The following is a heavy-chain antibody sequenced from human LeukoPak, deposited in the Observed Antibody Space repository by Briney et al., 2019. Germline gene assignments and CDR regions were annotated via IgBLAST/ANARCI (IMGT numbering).Heavy chain of an antibody. J-gene: IGHJ4*02. Sequence: ASVKVSCTVSGYTLTELSMHWVRQAPGKGLEWMGWISAYNGNTNYAQKLQGRVTMTTDTSTSTAYMELRSLRSDDTAVYYCASSYCSGGSCYRIDYWGQGTLVTVSS. CDR3: ASSYCSGGSCYRIDY. V-gene: IGHV1-18*01. D-gene: IGHD2-15*01. CDR1: GYTLTELS. CDR2: ISAYNGNT.